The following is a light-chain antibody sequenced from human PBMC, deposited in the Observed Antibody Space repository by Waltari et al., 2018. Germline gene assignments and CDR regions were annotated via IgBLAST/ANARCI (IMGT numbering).Light chain of an antibody. CDR2: GAS. J-gene: IGKJ1*01. Sequence: EIVMTQSPATLSVSPGERATLSCRASQSVSSNLAWYQQKPGQAPRLLIYGASTRANGIPARFSGSGSGTEFTLTISSLQSEDFAVYYCQQYNNWPPSRGTFGQGTKVEIK. CDR3: QQYNNWPPSRGT. V-gene: IGKV3-15*01. CDR1: QSVSSN.